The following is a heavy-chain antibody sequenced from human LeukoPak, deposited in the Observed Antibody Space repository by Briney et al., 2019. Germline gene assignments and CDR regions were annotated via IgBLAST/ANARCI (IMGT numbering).Heavy chain of an antibody. D-gene: IGHD1-26*01. V-gene: IGHV3-72*01. J-gene: IGHJ4*02. CDR3: ASSGSYRFDY. CDR1: GFTFSDHY. Sequence: PGGSLRLSCAASGFTFSDHYMDWVRQAPGKGLEWVGRTRNKANSYTTEYAASVKGRFTISRDDSKNSLYLQMNSLKTEDTAVYYCASSGSYRFDYWGQGTLVTVSS. CDR2: TRNKANSYTT.